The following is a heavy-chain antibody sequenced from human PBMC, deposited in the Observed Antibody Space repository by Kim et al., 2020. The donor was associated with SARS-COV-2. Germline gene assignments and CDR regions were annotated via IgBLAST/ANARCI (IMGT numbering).Heavy chain of an antibody. Sequence: GGSLRLSCAASGFTFSSYWMSWVRQAPGKGLEWVANIKQDGSEKYYVAPVKGHFTISRDNAKNSLYLQMNSLRADDTAVYYCARDGNFDWLLYAYYYGMDAWGQGTTVTVSS. CDR1: GFTFSSYW. V-gene: IGHV3-7*01. CDR3: ARDGNFDWLLYAYYYGMDA. D-gene: IGHD3-9*01. J-gene: IGHJ6*02. CDR2: IKQDGSEK.